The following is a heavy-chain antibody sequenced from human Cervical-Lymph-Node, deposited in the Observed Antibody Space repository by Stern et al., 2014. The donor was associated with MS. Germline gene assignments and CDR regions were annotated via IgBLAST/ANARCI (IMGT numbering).Heavy chain of an antibody. CDR1: GGSISRSTSY. D-gene: IGHD6-19*01. J-gene: IGHJ5*02. V-gene: IGHV4-39*01. CDR3: AKHPSSGWAVANWFDP. CDR2: IFYSGST. Sequence: QVQLQESGPGLVKPSETLSLTCTDSGGSISRSTSYWAWIRQPPGKGLEWIGTIFYSGSTYYSPSLKSRVTISIDPSKNHFSLKLPSVTAADTAVYYCAKHPSSGWAVANWFDPWGQGTLVTVSS.